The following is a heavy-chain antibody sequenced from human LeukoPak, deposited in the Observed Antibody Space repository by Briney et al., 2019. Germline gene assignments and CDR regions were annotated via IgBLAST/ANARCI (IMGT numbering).Heavy chain of an antibody. CDR1: GGSISSYY. Sequence: SSETLSLTCTVSGGSISSYYWSWIRQPPGKGLEWIGDIYYSGSTNYNPSLKSRVTISVDASKNQFSLKLSSVNAADTAVYYCARSRVATITPFDYWGQGTLVTVSS. D-gene: IGHD5-12*01. CDR2: IYYSGST. V-gene: IGHV4-59*01. J-gene: IGHJ4*02. CDR3: ARSRVATITPFDY.